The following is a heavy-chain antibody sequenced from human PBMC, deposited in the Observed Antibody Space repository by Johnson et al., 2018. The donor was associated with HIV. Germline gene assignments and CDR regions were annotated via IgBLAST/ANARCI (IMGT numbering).Heavy chain of an antibody. CDR2: IGTAGDT. CDR1: GFSVSTYD. J-gene: IGHJ3*02. V-gene: IGHV3-13*01. Sequence: VQLVESGGGLVQPGGSLRLSCAASGFSVSTYDMHWVRQATGKGLDWVSVIGTAGDTYYLGSVKGRFTISRDNSKNTLYLQMNSLRAEDTALYYCAKDIWAYCGGDCSPGSAFDIWGQGTMVTVSS. CDR3: AKDIWAYCGGDCSPGSAFDI. D-gene: IGHD2-21*01.